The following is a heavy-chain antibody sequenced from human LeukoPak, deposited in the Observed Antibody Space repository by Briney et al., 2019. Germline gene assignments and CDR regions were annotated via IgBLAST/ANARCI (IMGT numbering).Heavy chain of an antibody. Sequence: GASVKVSCKASGYTFTGYYMHWVRQAPGQGLEWMGWINPNSGGTNYAQKFQGRVTMTRDTSISTAYMELSRLRSDDTAVYYCARARGAYCSSTSCYAPTVDFDYWGQGTLVTVSS. D-gene: IGHD2-2*01. CDR2: INPNSGGT. CDR1: GYTFTGYY. J-gene: IGHJ4*02. V-gene: IGHV1-2*02. CDR3: ARARGAYCSSTSCYAPTVDFDY.